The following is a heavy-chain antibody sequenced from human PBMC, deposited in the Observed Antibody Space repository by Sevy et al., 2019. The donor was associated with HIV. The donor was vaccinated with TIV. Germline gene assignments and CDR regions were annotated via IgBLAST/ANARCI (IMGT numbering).Heavy chain of an antibody. CDR3: TGATVFGATWFDP. CDR2: IKSKTDGGSA. Sequence: GGSLRLSCAASGYTFNNAWMSWVRQAPGKGLDWLGRIKSKTDGGSAEYASPVKGRFTISRDDSKSTLYLQMNRLRTEDTGVYYCTGATVFGATWFDPWGQGALVTVSS. CDR1: GYTFNNAW. V-gene: IGHV3-15*01. J-gene: IGHJ5*02. D-gene: IGHD3-3*01.